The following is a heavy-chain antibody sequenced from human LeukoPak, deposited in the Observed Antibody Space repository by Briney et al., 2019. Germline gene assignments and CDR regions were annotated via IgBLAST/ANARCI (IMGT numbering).Heavy chain of an antibody. CDR2: ISSSSYI. J-gene: IGHJ4*02. D-gene: IGHD6-13*01. CDR1: GFTFSSYS. Sequence: GGSLRLSCAASGFTFSSYSMNWVRQAPGKGLEWVSSISSSSYIYYADSVKGRFIISRDNAKNSLYLQMNSLRAEDTAVYYCARGAAAAAGRSPLDYWGQGTLVTVSS. V-gene: IGHV3-21*01. CDR3: ARGAAAAAGRSPLDY.